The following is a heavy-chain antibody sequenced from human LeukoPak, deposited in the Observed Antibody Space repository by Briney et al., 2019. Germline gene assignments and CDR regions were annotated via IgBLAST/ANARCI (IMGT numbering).Heavy chain of an antibody. J-gene: IGHJ5*02. Sequence: ASVKVSCKASGYTFTGYYMHWVRQAPRQGLEWMGWINPNSGGTNYAQKFQDRVTMTRDTSISTAYIELNLLRSDDTAVYYCARGDYYGSPKVVAAWGQGTLVTVSS. CDR3: ARGDYYGSPKVVAA. CDR1: GYTFTGYY. D-gene: IGHD3-10*01. V-gene: IGHV1-2*02. CDR2: INPNSGGT.